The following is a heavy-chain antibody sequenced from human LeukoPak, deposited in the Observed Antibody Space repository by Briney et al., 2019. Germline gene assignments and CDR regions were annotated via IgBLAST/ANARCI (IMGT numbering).Heavy chain of an antibody. Sequence: GESLKISCKASGYVFIRHWIGWVRQVPGKGLEWMGVIHPEDSYTRYNPAFQGQVTLSVDETTSTAYLQLSSLKASDTAIYCCARQNHYYYHMDVWGRGTTVTVSS. CDR3: ARQNHYYYHMDV. J-gene: IGHJ6*03. CDR2: IHPEDSYT. V-gene: IGHV5-51*01. CDR1: GYVFIRHW.